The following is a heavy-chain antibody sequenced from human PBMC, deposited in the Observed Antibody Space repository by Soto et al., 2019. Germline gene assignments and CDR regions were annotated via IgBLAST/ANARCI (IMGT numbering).Heavy chain of an antibody. V-gene: IGHV4-61*08. CDR2: IYYSGST. CDR1: GGSISSGDYY. CDR3: ARDSRQWLVGTLDYGMDV. D-gene: IGHD6-19*01. J-gene: IGHJ6*02. Sequence: SETLSLTCTVSGGSISSGDYYWSWIRQPPGKGLEWIGYIYYSGSTNYNPSLKSRVTISVDTSKNQFSLKLSSVTAADTAVYYCARDSRQWLVGTLDYGMDVWGQGTTVTVSS.